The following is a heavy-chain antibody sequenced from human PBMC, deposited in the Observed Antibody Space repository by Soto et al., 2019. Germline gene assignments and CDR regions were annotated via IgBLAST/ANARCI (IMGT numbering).Heavy chain of an antibody. D-gene: IGHD3-10*01. Sequence: QVQLVQSGAEVKKPGSSVKVSCKASGGIFSTYAISWLRQAPGQGLEWMGGIIPIFGTPNYAQRFQGRVTITADESTSTAYMELSRLRSEDKAVYYWARDREDYCSGNYYHRIDFWGQGALVTVSS. CDR2: IIPIFGTP. V-gene: IGHV1-69*01. CDR1: GGIFSTYA. CDR3: ARDREDYCSGNYYHRIDF. J-gene: IGHJ4*02.